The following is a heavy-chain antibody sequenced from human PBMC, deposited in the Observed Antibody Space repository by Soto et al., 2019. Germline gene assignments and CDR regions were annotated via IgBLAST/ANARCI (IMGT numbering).Heavy chain of an antibody. CDR3: TVLVPAAIRYYYYGMDV. J-gene: IGHJ6*02. D-gene: IGHD2-2*01. CDR1: VGTFSGYA. Sequence: QVQLVQSGAEVKKPGSSVKVSFKASVGTFSGYAISWVRQAPGQGLEWRGGIIPIFGTANYAQKFQGRVTITADESTSTAYMELSSLRSEDTAVYYCTVLVPAAIRYYYYGMDVWGQGTTVTVSS. V-gene: IGHV1-69*12. CDR2: IIPIFGTA.